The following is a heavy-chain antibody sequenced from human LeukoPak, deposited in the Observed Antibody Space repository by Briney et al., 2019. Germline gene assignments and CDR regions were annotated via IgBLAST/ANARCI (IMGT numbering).Heavy chain of an antibody. Sequence: SETLSLTCAVSGYSISSGYYWGWIRQPPGKGLEWIGIIYHSGSTYYNPSLKSRVTISVDTSKTQFSLKLSSVTAADTAVYYCARDLNYYDSSRFWDYWGQGTLVTVSS. D-gene: IGHD3-22*01. V-gene: IGHV4-38-2*02. CDR2: IYHSGST. CDR3: ARDLNYYDSSRFWDY. J-gene: IGHJ4*02. CDR1: GYSISSGYY.